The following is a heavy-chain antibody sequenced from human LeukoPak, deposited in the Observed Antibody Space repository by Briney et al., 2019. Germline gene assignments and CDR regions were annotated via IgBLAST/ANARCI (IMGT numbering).Heavy chain of an antibody. J-gene: IGHJ4*02. V-gene: IGHV4-59*01. D-gene: IGHD3-16*01. CDR2: IYYSGST. CDR1: GGSISSYY. Sequence: SETLSLTCTVSGGSISSYYWSWIRQPPGKGLEWIGYIYYSGSTNYNPSLKGRVTISVDTSKNQFSLNLSSVTAADTAVYYCARFGSLREPIHDYWGQGTLVTVSS. CDR3: ARFGSLREPIHDY.